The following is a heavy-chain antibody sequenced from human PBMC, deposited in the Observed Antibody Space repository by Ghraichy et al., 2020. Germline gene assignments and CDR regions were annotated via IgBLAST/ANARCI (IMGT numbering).Heavy chain of an antibody. V-gene: IGHV3-48*03. J-gene: IGHJ4*02. CDR2: ISSGSKTI. CDR3: ARGGAIEPYDS. CDR1: GFTFSIYE. D-gene: IGHD3-10*01. Sequence: GGSLRLSCAASGFTFSIYEMSWLRQAPGKGLEWVAFISSGSKTIYHADSVKGRFTISRDNGGNSLFLQMNSLRAEDTAVYFCARGGAIEPYDSWGQGSLVTVSS.